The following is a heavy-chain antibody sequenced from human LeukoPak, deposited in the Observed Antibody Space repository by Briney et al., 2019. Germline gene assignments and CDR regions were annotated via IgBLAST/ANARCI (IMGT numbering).Heavy chain of an antibody. Sequence: PGGSLRLSCAASGFTFSSYDMHWVRQAPGKGLEWVAGISSDGSNKYYADSVKGRFTISRDNSKNTLYLQINSLRAEDTAVYYCKEVDQWGQGTLVTVSS. CDR1: GFTFSSYD. CDR3: KEVDQ. V-gene: IGHV3-30*03. CDR2: ISSDGSNK. J-gene: IGHJ4*02.